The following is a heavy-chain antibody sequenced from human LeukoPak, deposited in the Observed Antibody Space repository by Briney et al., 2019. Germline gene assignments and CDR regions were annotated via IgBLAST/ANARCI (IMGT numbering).Heavy chain of an antibody. CDR3: ARLEISRSTNYYDSSGYSDY. CDR2: INHSGST. CDR1: GGSFSGYY. V-gene: IGHV4-34*01. J-gene: IGHJ4*02. Sequence: PSETLSLTCAVYGGSFSGYYWSWIRQPPGKGLEWIGEINHSGSTNYNPSLKSRVTISVDTSKNQFSLKLSSVTAADTAVYYCARLEISRSTNYYDSSGYSDYGGQGTLVTVSS. D-gene: IGHD3-22*01.